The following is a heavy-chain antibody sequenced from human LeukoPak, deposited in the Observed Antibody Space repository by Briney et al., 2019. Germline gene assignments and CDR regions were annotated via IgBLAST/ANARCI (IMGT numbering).Heavy chain of an antibody. CDR2: ISAYNGNT. CDR1: GYTFTSYG. J-gene: IGHJ6*02. CDR3: AREVGIAARPPYYYYYGMDV. D-gene: IGHD6-6*01. V-gene: IGHV1-18*01. Sequence: ASVKVSCKASGYTFTSYGISWVRQAPGQGLEWMGWISAYNGNTNYAQKLQGRVTMTTDTSTSTAYMELRSLRSDDTAVYYCAREVGIAARPPYYYYYGMDVWGQGTTVTVSS.